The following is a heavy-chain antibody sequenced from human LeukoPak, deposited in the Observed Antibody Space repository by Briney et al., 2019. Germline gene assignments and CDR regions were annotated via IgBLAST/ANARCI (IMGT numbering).Heavy chain of an antibody. CDR1: GGSFSGYY. D-gene: IGHD6-13*01. CDR2: INHSGST. J-gene: IGHJ4*02. V-gene: IGHV4-34*01. Sequence: SETLSLTCAVYGGSFSGYYWSWIRQPPGKGLEWIGEINHSGSTNYNPSLKSRVTISVDTSKNQFSLKQSSVTAADTAVYYCARATIGAPGTDYRGQGTLVTVFS. CDR3: ARATIGAPGTDY.